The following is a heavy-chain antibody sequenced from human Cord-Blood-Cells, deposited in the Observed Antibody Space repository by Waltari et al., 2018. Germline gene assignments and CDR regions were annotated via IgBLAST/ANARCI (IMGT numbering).Heavy chain of an antibody. Sequence: QVQLVPSGAEGQKPRASVKVSCKASGYTFTGYYIHVVRQAPGQGLEWRGWINPNSGGTNYAQKFQGRVTMTRDTSISTAYMELSRLRSDDTAVYYCAVSNWGEDGYFDLWGRGTLVTVSS. CDR2: INPNSGGT. V-gene: IGHV1-2*02. CDR3: AVSNWGEDGYFDL. D-gene: IGHD7-27*01. J-gene: IGHJ2*01. CDR1: GYTFTGYY.